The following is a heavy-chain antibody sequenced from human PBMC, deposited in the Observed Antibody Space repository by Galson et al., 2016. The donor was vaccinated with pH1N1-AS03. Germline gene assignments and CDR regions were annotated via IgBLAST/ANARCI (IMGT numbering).Heavy chain of an antibody. Sequence: SVKVSCKASGYTFTRHHMHWVRQAPGQGLEWMGIIYPTGDGKNYAQKFQGRVTMNRDQSTSTFYMELSSLISDDTAVYFCARDSGGWAVDFWGQGTEVTVSS. CDR2: IYPTGDGK. J-gene: IGHJ3*01. D-gene: IGHD6-19*01. CDR3: ARDSGGWAVDF. CDR1: GYTFTRHH. V-gene: IGHV1-46*01.